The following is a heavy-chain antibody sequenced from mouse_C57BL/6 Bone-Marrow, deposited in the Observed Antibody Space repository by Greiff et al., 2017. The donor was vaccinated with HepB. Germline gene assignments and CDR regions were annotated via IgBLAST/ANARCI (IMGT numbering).Heavy chain of an antibody. CDR1: GYTFTSYW. J-gene: IGHJ1*03. CDR3: ARLIYYYGSSYHWYFDV. V-gene: IGHV1-55*01. D-gene: IGHD1-1*01. Sequence: VKLQQPGAELVKPGASVKMSCKASGYTFTSYWITWVKQRPGQGLEWIGDIYPGSGSTNYNEKFKSKATLTVDTSSSTAYMQLSSLTSEDSAVYYCARLIYYYGSSYHWYFDVWGTGTTVTVSS. CDR2: IYPGSGST.